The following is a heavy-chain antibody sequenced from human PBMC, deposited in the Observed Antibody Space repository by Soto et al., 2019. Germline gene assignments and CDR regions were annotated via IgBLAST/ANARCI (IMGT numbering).Heavy chain of an antibody. Sequence: QVQLVQSGAEEKKPGPSVKVSCKASGGTFSSYAISWVRQAPGQGLEWMGGIIPIFGTANYAQKFQGRVTITADESTSTAYMELSSLRSEDTAVYYCATRGTYYYDSSGYFGYWGQGTLVTVSS. CDR2: IIPIFGTA. CDR3: ATRGTYYYDSSGYFGY. V-gene: IGHV1-69*01. D-gene: IGHD3-22*01. J-gene: IGHJ4*02. CDR1: GGTFSSYA.